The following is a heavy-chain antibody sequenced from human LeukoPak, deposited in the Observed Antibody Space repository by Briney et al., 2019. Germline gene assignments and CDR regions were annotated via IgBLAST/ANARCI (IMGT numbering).Heavy chain of an antibody. CDR1: GFTFSSYA. V-gene: IGHV3-30*04. CDR3: AKVMVRGVIITGDYYYYMDV. D-gene: IGHD3-10*01. Sequence: PGGSLRLSCAASGFTFSSYAMHWVRQAPGKGLEWVAVISYDGSNKYYADSVKGRFTISRDNSKNTLYLQMNSLRAEDTAVYYCAKVMVRGVIITGDYYYYMDVWGKGTTVTISS. J-gene: IGHJ6*03. CDR2: ISYDGSNK.